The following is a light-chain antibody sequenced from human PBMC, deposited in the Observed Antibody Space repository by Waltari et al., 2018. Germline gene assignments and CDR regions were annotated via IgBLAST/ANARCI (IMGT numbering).Light chain of an antibody. V-gene: IGKV3-20*01. CDR3: QQYGSSIMYT. CDR1: QSLTKKY. J-gene: IGKJ2*01. Sequence: IVLTQSPGTLSLAPGERAALSCRASQSLTKKYLAWYQQKPGQAHRLLIYGASSRAAGIPDRFSGSGSGTDFTLTISRLEPEDFGVYYCQQYGSSIMYTFGQGTKLEIK. CDR2: GAS.